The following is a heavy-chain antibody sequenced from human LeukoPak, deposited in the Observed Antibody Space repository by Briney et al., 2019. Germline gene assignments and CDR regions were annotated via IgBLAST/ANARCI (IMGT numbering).Heavy chain of an antibody. CDR3: ARGNVAVSRDY. CDR1: GFTFSNYA. J-gene: IGHJ4*02. V-gene: IGHV3-7*01. D-gene: IGHD2-15*01. CDR2: INEDGSDK. Sequence: GGSLRLSCAASGFTFSNYAMHWVRQAPGKGLEWVANINEDGSDKYYVDSVKGRFTISRDNVKNSLYLQMNSLRAEDTAVYYCARGNVAVSRDYWGQGTLATVSS.